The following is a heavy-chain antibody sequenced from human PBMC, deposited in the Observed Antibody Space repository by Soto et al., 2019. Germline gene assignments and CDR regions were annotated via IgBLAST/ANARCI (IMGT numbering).Heavy chain of an antibody. J-gene: IGHJ4*02. CDR3: ARDQPGYSYGYGLGY. CDR2: ISSSSSYI. V-gene: IGHV3-21*01. D-gene: IGHD5-18*01. Sequence: EVQLVESGGGLVKPGGSLRLSCAASGFTFSSYSMNWVRQAPGKGLEWVSSISSSSSYIYYADSVKGRFTISRDNAKNSLYLQMNGLRAEDQAGYYCARDQPGYSYGYGLGYWGQGTRVTVSS. CDR1: GFTFSSYS.